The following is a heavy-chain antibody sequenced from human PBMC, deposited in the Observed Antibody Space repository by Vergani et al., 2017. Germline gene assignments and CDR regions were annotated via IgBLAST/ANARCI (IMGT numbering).Heavy chain of an antibody. D-gene: IGHD1-26*01. CDR3: ARAPARVGANFDLDP. J-gene: IGHJ5*02. V-gene: IGHV4-34*01. CDR1: GGSFSGYY. CDR2: INHSGST. Sequence: QVQLQQWGAGLLKPSETLSLTCAVYGGSFSGYYWSWIRQPPGKGLEWIGEINHSGSTNYNPSLKSRVTISVDTSKNQFSLKLSSVTAADTAVYYCARAPARVGANFDLDPWGQGTLVTVSS.